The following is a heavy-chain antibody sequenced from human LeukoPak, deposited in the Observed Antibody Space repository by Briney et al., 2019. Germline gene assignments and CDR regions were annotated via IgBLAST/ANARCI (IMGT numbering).Heavy chain of an antibody. CDR1: GFTFSNYW. CDR2: INQDGSEK. CDR3: ARSRLPSYCTGGSCYSNYFDS. D-gene: IGHD2-15*01. J-gene: IGHJ4*02. Sequence: GGSLRLSCAASGFTFSNYWMSWVRQAPGKGLEWVANINQDGSEKYFVDSVKGRFTISRDNAKNSLYLQMNSLRAEDTAVYYCARSRLPSYCTGGSCYSNYFDSWGQGTLVTVSS. V-gene: IGHV3-7*01.